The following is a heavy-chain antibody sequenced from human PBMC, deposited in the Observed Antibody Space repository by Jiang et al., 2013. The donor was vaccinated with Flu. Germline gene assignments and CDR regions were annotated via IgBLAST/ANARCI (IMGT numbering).Heavy chain of an antibody. V-gene: IGHV2-26*01. CDR2: IFSNDEK. J-gene: IGHJ3*02. Sequence: KPTQTLTLTCTVSGFSLSNARMGVSWIRQPPGKALEWLAHIFSNDEKSYSTSLKSRLTISKDTSKSQVVLTMTNMDPVDTATYYCARIPDYYDSSGYLENDAFDIWGQGTMVTVSS. CDR1: GFSLSNARMG. D-gene: IGHD3-22*01. CDR3: ARIPDYYDSSGYLENDAFDI.